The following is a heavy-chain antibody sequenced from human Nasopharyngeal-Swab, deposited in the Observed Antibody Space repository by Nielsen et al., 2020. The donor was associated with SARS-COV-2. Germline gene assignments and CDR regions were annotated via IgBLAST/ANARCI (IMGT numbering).Heavy chain of an antibody. CDR2: ISGSGGST. Sequence: GESLKISCAASGFAFNNYAMSWVRQAPGKGLEWVSSISGSGGSTYYAHSVKGRFTISRDNSKNTLYLQMNSLRAEDTAVYYCAKDLQKWLVLGGYYYYNMDVWGQGTTVTVSS. J-gene: IGHJ6*02. CDR3: AKDLQKWLVLGGYYYYNMDV. V-gene: IGHV3-23*01. D-gene: IGHD6-19*01. CDR1: GFAFNNYA.